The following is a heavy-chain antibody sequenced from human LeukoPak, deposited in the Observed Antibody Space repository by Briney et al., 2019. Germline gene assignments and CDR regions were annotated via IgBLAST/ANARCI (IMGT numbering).Heavy chain of an antibody. Sequence: ASVKVSCKASGYTFTSYDINWVRQATGQGLEWMGGFDPEDGETIYAQKFQGRVTMTEDTSTDTAYMELSSLRSEDTAVYYCATSAEYYDFWSGPDYWGQGTLVTVSS. J-gene: IGHJ4*02. CDR2: FDPEDGET. D-gene: IGHD3-3*01. V-gene: IGHV1-24*01. CDR1: GYTFTSYD. CDR3: ATSAEYYDFWSGPDY.